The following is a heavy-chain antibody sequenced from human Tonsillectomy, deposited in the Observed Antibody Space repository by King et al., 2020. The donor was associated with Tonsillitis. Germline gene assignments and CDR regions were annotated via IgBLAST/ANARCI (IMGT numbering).Heavy chain of an antibody. CDR3: ARETYSSRAFDY. Sequence: VQLVESGGGVVQPGRSLRLSCAASGFIFSTYTMHWVRQAPGKGLEWGAVISYDGSTKYHPDSVRGRFSISRDNSKNTLYLQKNSLRAEDTAVYYCARETYSSRAFDYWGQGALVTVSS. J-gene: IGHJ4*02. CDR1: GFIFSTYT. CDR2: ISYDGSTK. V-gene: IGHV3-30*01. D-gene: IGHD6-13*01.